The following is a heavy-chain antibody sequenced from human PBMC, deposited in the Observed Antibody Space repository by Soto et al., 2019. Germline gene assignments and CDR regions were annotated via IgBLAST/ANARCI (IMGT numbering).Heavy chain of an antibody. D-gene: IGHD4-17*01. CDR1: GYTFTNYG. Sequence: ASVKVSCKASGYTFTNYGISWVRQAPGQGLEWMGWISVYNGNTNYAQKFQGRVTMTTDTSTSTAYMELRSLRSDDTAIYYCARGDYGGNSDFLSNWGQGTLVTVS. CDR3: ARGDYGGNSDFLSN. V-gene: IGHV1-18*04. J-gene: IGHJ4*02. CDR2: ISVYNGNT.